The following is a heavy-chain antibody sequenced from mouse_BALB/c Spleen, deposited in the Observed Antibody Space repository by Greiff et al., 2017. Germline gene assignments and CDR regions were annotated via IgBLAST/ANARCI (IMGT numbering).Heavy chain of an antibody. CDR3: ARDSPLHYYAMDY. J-gene: IGHJ4*01. CDR2: IWAGGST. Sequence: VQLQQSGPGLVAPSQSLSITCTVSGFSLTSYGVHWVRQPPGKGLEWLGVIWAGGSTNYNSALMSRLSISKDNSKSQVFLKMNSLQTDDTAMYYSARDSPLHYYAMDYSGQGAPVTASS. CDR1: GFSLTSYG. D-gene: IGHD1-1*01. V-gene: IGHV2-9*02.